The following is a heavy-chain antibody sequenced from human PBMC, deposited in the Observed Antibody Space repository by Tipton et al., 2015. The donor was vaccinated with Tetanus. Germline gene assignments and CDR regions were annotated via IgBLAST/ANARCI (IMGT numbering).Heavy chain of an antibody. CDR1: GFTSNDFY. J-gene: IGHJ4*02. Sequence: SLRLSCAGSGFTSNDFYMSWARQAPGKGPEFVSHISPSGGITYYADSVRGRFTISRDNAKRFLYLQMNSLTADDTAVYYCARDLGTSGFHWGQGTLVTVSS. CDR2: ISPSGGIT. D-gene: IGHD1-7*01. V-gene: IGHV3-11*01. CDR3: ARDLGTSGFH.